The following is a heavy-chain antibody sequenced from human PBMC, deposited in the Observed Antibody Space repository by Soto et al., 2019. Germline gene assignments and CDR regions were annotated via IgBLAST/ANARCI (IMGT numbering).Heavy chain of an antibody. CDR3: ASYSGSKGHRDAFGI. CDR1: GDSVSSNSAA. CDR2: TYYRSKWYN. D-gene: IGHD1-26*01. J-gene: IGHJ3*02. Sequence: PSQTLSLTCAISGDSVSSNSAAWNWIRQSPSRGLEWLGRTYYRSKWYNDYAVSVKSRITINPDTSKNQFSLQLNSVTPEDTAVYYCASYSGSKGHRDAFGIWGQGKMVTVSS. V-gene: IGHV6-1*01.